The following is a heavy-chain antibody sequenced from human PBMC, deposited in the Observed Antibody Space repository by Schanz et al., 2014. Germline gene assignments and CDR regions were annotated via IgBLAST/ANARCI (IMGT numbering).Heavy chain of an antibody. V-gene: IGHV3-64*04. CDR3: ARGGPAYYFDD. J-gene: IGHJ4*02. CDR2: ISHDGYST. CDR1: GFGFSSYS. Sequence: VQLVESGGGLIQPGGSLRLSCAASGFGFSSYSMNWVRQAPGKGLEYVSAISHDGYSTYYADSVKGRFTISSDNSKSTLYLQMSSLRAEDTAVYYCARGGPAYYFDDWGQGTLVTVSS.